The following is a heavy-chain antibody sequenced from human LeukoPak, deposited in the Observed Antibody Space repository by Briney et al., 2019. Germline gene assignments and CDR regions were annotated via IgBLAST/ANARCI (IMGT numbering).Heavy chain of an antibody. CDR1: GYTFTSYA. J-gene: IGHJ5*02. CDR3: ARGLDYGGDH. CDR2: INPGNGNT. Sequence: ASVKVSCKASGYTFTSYAMHWVRQAPGQRLEWMGWINPGNGNTKYSQNFQGRVTITRDTSASTAYMELSSLRSEDTAVYYCARGLDYGGDHWCQGTLVTVSS. D-gene: IGHD4-23*01. V-gene: IGHV1-3*01.